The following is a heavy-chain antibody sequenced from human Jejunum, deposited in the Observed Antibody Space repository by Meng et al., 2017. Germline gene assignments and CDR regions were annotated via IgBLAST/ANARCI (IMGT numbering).Heavy chain of an antibody. Sequence: HEAVPGLVVPSGTLSSSFAVSGGSVRTTDWCSWVRQPPGKGLEWIGEIARSGRANYNPSLKGRVTISLDRSMNLFSLKLDSVTAADAAVYYCARDPRTNWASRFFDNWGQGTLVTVSS. D-gene: IGHD1/OR15-1a*01. V-gene: IGHV4-4*02. CDR1: GGSVRTTDW. CDR2: IARSGRA. CDR3: ARDPRTNWASRFFDN. J-gene: IGHJ4*02.